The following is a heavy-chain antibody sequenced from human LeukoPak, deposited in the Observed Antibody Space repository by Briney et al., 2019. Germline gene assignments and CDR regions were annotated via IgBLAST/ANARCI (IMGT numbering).Heavy chain of an antibody. CDR1: GGSISSGTYY. D-gene: IGHD4/OR15-4a*01. CDR2: IYTSGNT. V-gene: IGHV4-61*02. Sequence: SKTLSLTCTVSGGSISSGTYYWSWIRQPAGKGLEWIGRIYTSGNTNYSPSLASRVTMSRDTSKNQISLNLSSVTAADTAVYYCARIDYSALSHAFDIWGQGTTVTVSS. CDR3: ARIDYSALSHAFDI. J-gene: IGHJ3*02.